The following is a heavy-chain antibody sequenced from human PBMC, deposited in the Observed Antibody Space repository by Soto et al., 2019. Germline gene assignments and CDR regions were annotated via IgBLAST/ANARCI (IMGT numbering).Heavy chain of an antibody. Sequence: ASVKVSCKASGYTFTRYGINWVRQATGQGLEWMGWMNPNSGNTGYAQKFQGRVTMTRNTSISTAYMELSSLRSEDTAAYYCARGGLYYRRDYMDVWGKGTTVTVSS. V-gene: IGHV1-8*01. CDR2: MNPNSGNT. CDR1: GYTFTRYG. CDR3: ARGGLYYRRDYMDV. D-gene: IGHD2-8*01. J-gene: IGHJ6*03.